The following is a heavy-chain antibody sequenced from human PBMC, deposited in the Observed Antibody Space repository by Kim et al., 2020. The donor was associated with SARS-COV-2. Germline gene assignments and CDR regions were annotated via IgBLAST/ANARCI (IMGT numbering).Heavy chain of an antibody. CDR3: ARVEFGYSYGSGGLNWFDP. CDR1: GGSISSGGYY. J-gene: IGHJ5*02. V-gene: IGHV4-31*03. CDR2: IYYSGST. D-gene: IGHD5-18*01. Sequence: SETLSLTCTVSGGSISSGGYYWSWIRQHPGKGLEWIGYIYYSGSTYYNPSLKSRVTISVDTSKNQFSLKLSSVTAADTAVYYCARVEFGYSYGSGGLNWFDPWGQGTLVTVSS.